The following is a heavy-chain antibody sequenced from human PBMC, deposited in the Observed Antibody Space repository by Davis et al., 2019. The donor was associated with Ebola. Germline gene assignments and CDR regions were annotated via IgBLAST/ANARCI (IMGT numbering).Heavy chain of an antibody. V-gene: IGHV4-59*08. J-gene: IGHJ5*02. CDR1: GGSISDYY. CDR2: VYHSDIT. D-gene: IGHD3-22*01. Sequence: SETLSLTCSVSGGSISDYYWSWIRQPPGKGLEWIGYVYHSDITDSNPSLKSRVTISVDTSKNQFSLRLSSVTAADTAVYYCARHSITMIVAWGWFDPWGQGTLVTVSS. CDR3: ARHSITMIVAWGWFDP.